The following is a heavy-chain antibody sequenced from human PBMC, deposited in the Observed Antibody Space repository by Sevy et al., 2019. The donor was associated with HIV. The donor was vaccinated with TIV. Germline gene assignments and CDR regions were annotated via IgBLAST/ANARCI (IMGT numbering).Heavy chain of an antibody. Sequence: ASVKVSCKVSGYTLTQFSMHWVRQAPGKGLEWMATFDPEDDETIYAQRLQGRVTMTEDTSTDTAYMELSSLRSDDTAVYYCAVTKDYYGSSGYPFDYWGQGSLVTVSS. CDR1: GYTLTQFS. V-gene: IGHV1-24*01. CDR3: AVTKDYYGSSGYPFDY. D-gene: IGHD3-22*01. J-gene: IGHJ4*02. CDR2: FDPEDDET.